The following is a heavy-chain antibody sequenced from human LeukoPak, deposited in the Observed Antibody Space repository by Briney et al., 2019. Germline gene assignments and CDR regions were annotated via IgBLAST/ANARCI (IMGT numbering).Heavy chain of an antibody. J-gene: IGHJ4*02. CDR1: RFTFSDYY. Sequence: GGSLRLSCAASRFTFSDYYMSWIRQAPGKGLEWVSAISGSGDATKYANSVKGRFTISRDNSKNTLSLQMSNLRAEDTATYYCARSDCGSDGCKLLNYWGQGILVTVSS. D-gene: IGHD2-21*01. CDR3: ARSDCGSDGCKLLNY. CDR2: ISGSGDAT. V-gene: IGHV3-23*01.